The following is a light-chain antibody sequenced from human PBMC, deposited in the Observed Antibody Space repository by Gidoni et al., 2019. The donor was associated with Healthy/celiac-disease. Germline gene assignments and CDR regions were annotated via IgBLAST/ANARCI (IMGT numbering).Light chain of an antibody. V-gene: IGKV3-20*01. CDR1: QSVSSSY. CDR3: QQHGSSPVT. Sequence: EIVLTQSPGTLPLSPGERATLSCRASQSVSSSYLALYQQKPGQAPRLLIYGASSRATGIPDRFSGSGSGTDFTLTISRLEPEDFAVYYCQQHGSSPVTFGQXTRLEIK. J-gene: IGKJ5*01. CDR2: GAS.